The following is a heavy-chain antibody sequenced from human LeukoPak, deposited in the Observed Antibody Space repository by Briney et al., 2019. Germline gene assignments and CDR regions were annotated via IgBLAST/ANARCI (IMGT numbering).Heavy chain of an antibody. CDR2: IGTSGSPM. D-gene: IGHD2-8*01. CDR1: GFTFSGYY. Sequence: GGSLRLSCAASGFTFSGYYMSWIRQAPGKGLEWLSYIGTSGSPMYYADSVKGRFTISRDNAKNSLYLQVNSLRAEDTGVYYCAREGTNHIDYWGQGTLVTVSS. CDR3: AREGTNHIDY. J-gene: IGHJ4*02. V-gene: IGHV3-11*01.